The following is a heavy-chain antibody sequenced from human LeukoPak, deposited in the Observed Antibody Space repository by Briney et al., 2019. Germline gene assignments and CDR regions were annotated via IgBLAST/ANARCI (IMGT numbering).Heavy chain of an antibody. J-gene: IGHJ4*02. D-gene: IGHD3-22*01. CDR2: FGPEDGET. CDR3: ATWYYYDSSGYYSKYYFDY. CDR1: GYTLTELS. Sequence: ASVKVSCKVSGYTLTELSMHWVRQAPGKGLEWMGGFGPEDGETIYAQKFQGRVTMTEDTSTDTAYMELSSLRSEDTAVYYCATWYYYDSSGYYSKYYFDYWGQGTLVTVSS. V-gene: IGHV1-24*01.